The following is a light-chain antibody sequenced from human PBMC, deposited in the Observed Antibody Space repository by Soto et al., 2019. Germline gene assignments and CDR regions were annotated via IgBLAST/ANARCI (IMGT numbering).Light chain of an antibody. Sequence: QPVLTQPPSVSGAPGQRVTISCTGSSSNIGAGYDVHWYQQLPGTAPKVLIYGNSNRPSGVPDRFSGSKSGTSASLAITGLQAEDEADYYCQSYDSSLSGSAVFGGGTQLTVL. CDR3: QSYDSSLSGSAV. J-gene: IGLJ2*01. V-gene: IGLV1-40*01. CDR1: SSNIGAGYD. CDR2: GNS.